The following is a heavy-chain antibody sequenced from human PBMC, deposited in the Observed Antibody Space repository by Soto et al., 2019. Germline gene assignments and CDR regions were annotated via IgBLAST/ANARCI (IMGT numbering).Heavy chain of an antibody. D-gene: IGHD3-22*01. CDR3: ARSRNYLDGRNYLDH. J-gene: IGHJ4*01. CDR2: IYYSGST. CDR1: GGSISSYY. V-gene: IGHV4-59*01. Sequence: PSETLSLTCTVSGGSISSYYWSWIRQPPGKGLEWIGYIYYSGSTNYNPSLKSRVTISVDTSKNQFSLKLSSVTAADTAVYYCARSRNYLDGRNYLDHWGHGTLVTVSS.